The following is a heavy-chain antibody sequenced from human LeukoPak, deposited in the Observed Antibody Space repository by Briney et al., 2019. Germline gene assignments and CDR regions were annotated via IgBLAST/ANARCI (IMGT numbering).Heavy chain of an antibody. Sequence: GASVKVSCKASGYTFTGYYMHWVRQAPGQGLEWMGWINPNSGGTNYAQKFQGRVTMTRDTSISTAYMELSRLRSDDTAVYYCARGRNIRITMVRGVISRFDPWGQGTLVIVSS. D-gene: IGHD3-10*01. V-gene: IGHV1-2*02. CDR3: ARGRNIRITMVRGVISRFDP. CDR1: GYTFTGYY. CDR2: INPNSGGT. J-gene: IGHJ5*02.